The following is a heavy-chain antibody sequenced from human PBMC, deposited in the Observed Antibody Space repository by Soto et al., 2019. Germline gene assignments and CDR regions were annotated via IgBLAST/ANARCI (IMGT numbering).Heavy chain of an antibody. CDR1: GGSFSGYC. V-gene: IGHV4-34*01. J-gene: IGHJ4*02. Sequence: PSETLSLPSAVYGGSFSGYCWSWIRQPPGKGLEWIGEINHSGSTNYNPSLKSRVTISVDTSKNQFSLRLSSVTAADTAVYYCARVRTYFDYWGQGILVTVSS. CDR2: INHSGST. CDR3: ARVRTYFDY.